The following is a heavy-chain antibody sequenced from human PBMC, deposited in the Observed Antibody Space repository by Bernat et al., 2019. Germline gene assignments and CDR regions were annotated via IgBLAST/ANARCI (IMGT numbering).Heavy chain of an antibody. CDR3: ARGSGWSSWFDA. J-gene: IGHJ5*02. CDR2: ISYDGRNK. Sequence: QVQLLESVVCVVQPGRSLRLSCAASGFTFSSYAMHWVRQAPGKGLEWVAVISYDGRNKYYADSVKGRFTISRYNSKNTLYLQMNSLRAEDTAVYYWARGSGWSSWFDAWGQGTLVTVSS. D-gene: IGHD3-10*01. CDR1: GFTFSSYA. V-gene: IGHV3-30-3*01.